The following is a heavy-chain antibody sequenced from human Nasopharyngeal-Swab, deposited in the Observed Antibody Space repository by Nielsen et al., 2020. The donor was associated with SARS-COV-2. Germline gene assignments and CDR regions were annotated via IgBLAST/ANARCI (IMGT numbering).Heavy chain of an antibody. J-gene: IGHJ4*02. CDR2: IYYSGST. CDR3: ARVGADYYGSGSYYFDY. V-gene: IGHV4-59*01. CDR1: GGSISSYY. Sequence: GSLRLSCTVSGGSISSYYWSWIRQPSGKGLEWIGYIYYSGSTNYNPSLKSRVTISVDTSKNQFSLKLSSVTAADTAVYYCARVGADYYGSGSYYFDYWGQGTLVTVSS. D-gene: IGHD3-10*01.